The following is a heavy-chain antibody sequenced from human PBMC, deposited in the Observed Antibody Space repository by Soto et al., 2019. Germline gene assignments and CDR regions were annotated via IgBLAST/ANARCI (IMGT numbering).Heavy chain of an antibody. Sequence: ASVKVSCKASGYTFTSYGISWVRQAPGQGLEWMGWISAYNGNTNYAQKLQGRVTMTTDTSTSTAYMELRSLRSDDTAVYYCARVSDFWSGYYNVWFDPWGQGTLVTVSS. V-gene: IGHV1-18*01. CDR1: GYTFTSYG. CDR3: ARVSDFWSGYYNVWFDP. CDR2: ISAYNGNT. D-gene: IGHD3-3*01. J-gene: IGHJ5*02.